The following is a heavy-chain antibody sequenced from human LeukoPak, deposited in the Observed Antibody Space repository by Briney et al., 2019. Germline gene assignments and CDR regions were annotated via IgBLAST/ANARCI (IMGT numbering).Heavy chain of an antibody. D-gene: IGHD3-22*01. V-gene: IGHV4-31*03. Sequence: PSQTLSLTCTVSGDSINSGGYYWTWIREHPGKGLEWIGYIYYSGTTYCNPSLKSRVTISVDTSKNQFSLNLSSLTAEDTAVYYCARGGYDSSGSSVYYFDYWGQGTLVTVSS. CDR2: IYYSGTT. J-gene: IGHJ4*02. CDR3: ARGGYDSSGSSVYYFDY. CDR1: GDSINSGGYY.